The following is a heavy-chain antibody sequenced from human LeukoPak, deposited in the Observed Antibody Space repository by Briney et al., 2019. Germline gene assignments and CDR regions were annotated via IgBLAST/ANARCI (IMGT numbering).Heavy chain of an antibody. CDR3: ATASWLVGFDY. Sequence: SETLSLTCTVSGGSISSYYWSWIRQPPGKGLEWIGYIYYSGSTNYNPSLKSRVTISVDTSKNQFSLKLSSVTAADTAVYYCATASWLVGFDYWGQGTLVTVSS. CDR2: IYYSGST. D-gene: IGHD6-19*01. J-gene: IGHJ4*02. CDR1: GGSISSYY. V-gene: IGHV4-59*12.